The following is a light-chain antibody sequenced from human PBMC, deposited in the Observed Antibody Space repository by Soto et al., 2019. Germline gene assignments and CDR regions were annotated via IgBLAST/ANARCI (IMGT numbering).Light chain of an antibody. CDR3: QHYNTYLT. J-gene: IGKJ3*01. V-gene: IGKV1-5*03. CDR2: KAS. Sequence: DIQMTQSPSTLSASVGDTVTITCRASQSISSWLAWYQQKPGKAPKLLIYKASSLKSGVPSRFSGSGSGTEFTLTISSLQPDDFATYYCQHYNTYLTFGPGTKVDI. CDR1: QSISSW.